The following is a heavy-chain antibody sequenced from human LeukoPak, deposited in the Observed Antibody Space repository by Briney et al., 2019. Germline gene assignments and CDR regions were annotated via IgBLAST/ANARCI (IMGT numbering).Heavy chain of an antibody. CDR2: IYYSGST. D-gene: IGHD6-19*01. CDR3: ARQGWASFYYYGVDV. V-gene: IGHV4-39*01. Sequence: SETLSLTCAVYGGSFSGYYWGWIRQPPGKGLEWIGSIYYSGSTYYNSSLKSRVTISVDTSKNQFSLKLSSVTAADTAVYYCARQGWASFYYYGVDVWGQGTPVTVS. J-gene: IGHJ6*02. CDR1: GGSFSGYY.